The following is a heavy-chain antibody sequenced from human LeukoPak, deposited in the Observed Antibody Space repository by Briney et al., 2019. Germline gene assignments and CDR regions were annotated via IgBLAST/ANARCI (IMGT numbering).Heavy chain of an antibody. D-gene: IGHD2-2*01. CDR2: ISGSGGST. Sequence: GGSLRLSCAASGFTFSSYAMSWVRQAPGKGLEWVSAISGSGGSTYYADSVKGRFTISRDDSKNTLYLQMNSLRAEDTAVYYCAKGVDYQYYFDYWGQGTLVTVSS. CDR3: AKGVDYQYYFDY. CDR1: GFTFSSYA. J-gene: IGHJ4*02. V-gene: IGHV3-23*01.